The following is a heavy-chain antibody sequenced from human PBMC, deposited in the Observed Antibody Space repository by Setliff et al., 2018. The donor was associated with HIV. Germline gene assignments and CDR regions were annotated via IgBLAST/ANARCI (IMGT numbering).Heavy chain of an antibody. Sequence: SVKVSCKASGGSSSTHAMNWVRQAPGQGPEWMGQIISILGITNYAQKFQGRVTLTADESTSTMYMELSSLTSDDTAVYYCAGPRGDEAFDVWGQGTTVTVSS. J-gene: IGHJ3*01. CDR1: GGSSSTHA. CDR2: IISILGIT. V-gene: IGHV1-69*10. CDR3: AGPRGDEAFDV.